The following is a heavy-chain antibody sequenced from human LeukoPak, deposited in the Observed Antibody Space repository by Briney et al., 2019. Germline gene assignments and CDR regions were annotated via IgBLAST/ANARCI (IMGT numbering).Heavy chain of an antibody. V-gene: IGHV1-18*01. CDR2: ISVYNGNT. CDR1: GYSFISYG. J-gene: IGHJ4*02. CDR3: AREPSGRLDY. D-gene: IGHD3-10*01. Sequence: ASVKVSCEASGYSFISYGISWVRQAPGQGPEWMGWISVYNGNTNYAQKFQGRVTLTTDTSTTTAYMELRSLTSDDTAVYYCAREPSGRLDYWGQGTLVTVSS.